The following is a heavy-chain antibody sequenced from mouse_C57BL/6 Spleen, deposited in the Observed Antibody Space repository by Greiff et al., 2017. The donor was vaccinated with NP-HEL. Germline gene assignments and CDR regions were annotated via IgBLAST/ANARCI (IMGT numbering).Heavy chain of an antibody. CDR2: IDPETGGT. CDR3: TRGDYDYGSTYYYAMDY. J-gene: IGHJ4*01. V-gene: IGHV1-15*01. CDR1: GYTFTDYE. Sequence: QVQLQQSGAELVRPGASVTLSCKASGYTFTDYEMHWVKQTPVHGLEWIGAIDPETGGTAYNQKFKGKAILTADKSSSTAYMELRSLTSEDSAVYYCTRGDYDYGSTYYYAMDYWGQGTSVTVSS. D-gene: IGHD1-1*01.